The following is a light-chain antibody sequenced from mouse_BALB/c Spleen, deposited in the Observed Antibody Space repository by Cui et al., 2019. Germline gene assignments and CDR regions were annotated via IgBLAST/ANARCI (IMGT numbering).Light chain of an antibody. J-gene: IGKJ4*01. CDR3: QNGHSLFT. Sequence: DIVMTQSPATLSVTPGDRVSLSCRASQSISDYLHWYQQKSHESPRLLIKYASQSISGIPSRFSGSGSGSDFTLSINRVEPEDVGVYYCQNGHSLFTFGSGTKLEIK. V-gene: IGKV5-39*01. CDR2: YAS. CDR1: QSISDY.